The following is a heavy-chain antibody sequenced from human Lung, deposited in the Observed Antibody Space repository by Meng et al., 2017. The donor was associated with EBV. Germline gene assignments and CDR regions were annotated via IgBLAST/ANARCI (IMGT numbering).Heavy chain of an antibody. D-gene: IGHD2-2*02. Sequence: ESRPRMGKPSEPLSRTFTVSGASLRSDGYVCGWIRQSPGKGLEWIGYVYYTGGNDYNPSLKSRVTISVDTSKNQFSLKLKSVTTADTAVYYCARESPVPASIGDYFDYWGQGILVTVSS. CDR1: GASLRSDGYV. CDR3: ARESPVPASIGDYFDY. J-gene: IGHJ4*02. V-gene: IGHV4-61*08. CDR2: VYYTGGN.